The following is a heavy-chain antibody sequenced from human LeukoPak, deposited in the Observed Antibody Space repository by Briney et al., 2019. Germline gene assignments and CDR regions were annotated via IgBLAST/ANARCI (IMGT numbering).Heavy chain of an antibody. CDR1: GGSISSGSYY. V-gene: IGHV4-61*02. D-gene: IGHD3-10*01. CDR2: IYTSGST. Sequence: KPSQTLSLTCTVSGGSISSGSYYWSWIRQPAGKGLEWIGRIYTSGSTNYNPSLKSRVTISVDTSKNQFSLKLSSVTAADTAVYYCAKIGDAGLGSHDYWGQGTLVTISS. J-gene: IGHJ4*02. CDR3: AKIGDAGLGSHDY.